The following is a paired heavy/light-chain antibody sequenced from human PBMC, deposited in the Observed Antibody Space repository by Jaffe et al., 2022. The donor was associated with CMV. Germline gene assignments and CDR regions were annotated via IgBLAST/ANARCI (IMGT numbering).Heavy chain of an antibody. CDR3: ARDNYARYGEHYYYYMDV. CDR1: GGSISSYY. J-gene: IGHJ6*03. D-gene: IGHD5-18*01. V-gene: IGHV4-59*01. Sequence: QVQLQESGPGLVKPSETLSLTCTVSGGSISSYYWSWIRQPPGKGLEWIGYIYYSGSTNYNPSLKSRVTISVDTSKNQFSLKLSSVTAADTAVYYCARDNYARYGEHYYYYMDVWGKGTTVTVSS. CDR2: IYYSGST.
Light chain of an antibody. J-gene: IGKJ2*01. CDR1: QSVSSSY. CDR3: QQYGSSPPFMYT. CDR2: GAS. V-gene: IGKV3-20*01. Sequence: EIVLTQSPGTLSLSPGERATLSCRASQSVSSSYLAWYQQKPGQAPRLLIYGASSRATGIPDRFSGSGSGTDFTLTISRLEPEDFAVYYCQQYGSSPPFMYTFGQGTKLEIK.